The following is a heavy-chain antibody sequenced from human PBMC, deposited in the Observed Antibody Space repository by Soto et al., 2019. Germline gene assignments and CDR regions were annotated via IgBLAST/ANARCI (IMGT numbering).Heavy chain of an antibody. CDR1: GFTFSNAW. CDR3: TTDSGTYSSGWYGAFDI. D-gene: IGHD6-19*01. V-gene: IGHV3-15*07. Sequence: GGSLRLSCAASGFTFSNAWMNWVRQAPGKGLEWVGRIKSKTDGGTTDYAAPVKGRFTISRDDSKNTLYLQMNSLKTEDTAEYYCTTDSGTYSSGWYGAFDIWGQGTMVTVSS. J-gene: IGHJ3*02. CDR2: IKSKTDGGTT.